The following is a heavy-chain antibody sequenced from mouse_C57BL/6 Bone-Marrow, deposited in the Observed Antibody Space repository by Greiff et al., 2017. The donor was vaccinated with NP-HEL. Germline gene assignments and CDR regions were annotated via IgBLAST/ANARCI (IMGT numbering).Heavy chain of an antibody. CDR2: IYPRSGNT. CDR3: ARESYYSNLGFAY. J-gene: IGHJ3*01. D-gene: IGHD2-5*01. V-gene: IGHV1-81*01. Sequence: QVQLQQSGAELARPGASVKLSCKASGYTFTSYGISWVKQRTGQGLEWIGEIYPRSGNTYYTEKFKGKATMTADKSSSTAYMELRSLTSEDSAVDFCARESYYSNLGFAYWGQGTLVTVSA. CDR1: GYTFTSYG.